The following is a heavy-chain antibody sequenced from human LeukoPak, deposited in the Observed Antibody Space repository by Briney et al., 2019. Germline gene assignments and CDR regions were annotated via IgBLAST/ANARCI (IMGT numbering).Heavy chain of an antibody. CDR2: IIPILGIA. V-gene: IGHV1-69*04. CDR3: ARGRYFDWLLYENWFDP. CDR1: GYSFTSHG. D-gene: IGHD3-9*01. Sequence: SVKVSCKASGYSFTSHGISWVRQAPGQGLEWMGRIIPILGIANYAQKFQGRVTITADKSTSTAYMELSSLRSEDTAVYYCARGRYFDWLLYENWFDPWGQGTLVTVSS. J-gene: IGHJ5*02.